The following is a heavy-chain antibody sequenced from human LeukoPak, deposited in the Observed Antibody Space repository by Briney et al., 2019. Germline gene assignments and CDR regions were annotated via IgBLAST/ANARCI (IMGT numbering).Heavy chain of an antibody. Sequence: GRSLRLSCAASGFTFSSYGMHWVRQAPGKGLEWVAVIWYDGSNKYYADSVKGRFTISRDNSKNTLYLQMNSLRAEDTAVYYCARGHPAVGFDYWGQGTLVTVSS. V-gene: IGHV3-33*01. D-gene: IGHD2-15*01. CDR3: ARGHPAVGFDY. J-gene: IGHJ4*02. CDR1: GFTFSSYG. CDR2: IWYDGSNK.